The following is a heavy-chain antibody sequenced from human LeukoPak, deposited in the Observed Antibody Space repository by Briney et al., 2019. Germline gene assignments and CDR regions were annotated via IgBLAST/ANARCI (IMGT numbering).Heavy chain of an antibody. D-gene: IGHD3-22*01. CDR3: AREKGYYDSSGYSFIDY. CDR1: GGSISSGDYY. CDR2: IYYSGST. J-gene: IGHJ4*02. V-gene: IGHV4-30-4*01. Sequence: SETLSLTCTVSGGSISSGDYYWSWTRQPPGKGLEWIGYIYYSGSTYYNPSLKSRVTISVDTSKNQFSLKLSSVTAADTAVYYCAREKGYYDSSGYSFIDYWGQGTLVTVSS.